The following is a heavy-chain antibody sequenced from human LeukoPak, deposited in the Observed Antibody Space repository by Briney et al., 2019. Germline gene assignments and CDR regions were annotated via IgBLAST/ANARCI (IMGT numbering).Heavy chain of an antibody. V-gene: IGHV1-46*01. Sequence: ASVKVSCKASGYTFTSYHMHWVRQAPGQGLEWMGIINPSGGSTSYAQKFQGRVTMTRDTSTSTVYMELSSLRSEDTAVYYCARDPLNSSGWYGPSGWGQGTLVTVSS. CDR1: GYTFTSYH. J-gene: IGHJ4*02. CDR2: INPSGGST. CDR3: ARDPLNSSGWYGPSG. D-gene: IGHD6-19*01.